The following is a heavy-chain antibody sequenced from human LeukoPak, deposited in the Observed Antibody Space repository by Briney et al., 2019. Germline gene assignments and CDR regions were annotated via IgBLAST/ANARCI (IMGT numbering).Heavy chain of an antibody. CDR3: ARGSGGVGASLPY. D-gene: IGHD3-16*01. CDR1: GFTFSSYS. Sequence: PGGSLRLSCAASGFTFSSYSMNWVRQAPGKGLEWVSSISSSSSYIYYADSVKGRFTISRDNAKNSLYLQMISLRAEDTAIYYCARGSGGVGASLPYWGQGALVTVSS. J-gene: IGHJ4*02. CDR2: ISSSSSYI. V-gene: IGHV3-21*01.